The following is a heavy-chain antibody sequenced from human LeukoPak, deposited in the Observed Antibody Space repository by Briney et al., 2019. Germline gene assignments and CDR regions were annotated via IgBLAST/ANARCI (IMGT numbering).Heavy chain of an antibody. CDR1: GGTFSSYA. Sequence: ASVKVSCKASGGTFSSYAISWVRQAPGQGLEWMGRIIPILGIANYAQKFQGRVTITADESTSTAYMELSSLRSEDTAVYYCARIWGTGTTGYYYMDVWGKGTTVTVSS. V-gene: IGHV1-69*04. CDR2: IIPILGIA. D-gene: IGHD1-14*01. J-gene: IGHJ6*03. CDR3: ARIWGTGTTGYYYMDV.